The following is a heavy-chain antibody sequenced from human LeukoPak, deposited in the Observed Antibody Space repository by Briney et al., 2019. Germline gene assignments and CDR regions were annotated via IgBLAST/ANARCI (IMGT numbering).Heavy chain of an antibody. CDR1: GFTFSSYG. Sequence: GGSLRLSCAASGFTFSSYGMSWVRQAPGKGLGWVSAIGGRDGSTYYADSVKGRFTISRDNSKNTLYVQMNSLRAEDTAVYYCAKGHYYGSGSLDYWGQGTLVTVSS. J-gene: IGHJ4*02. V-gene: IGHV3-23*01. D-gene: IGHD3-10*01. CDR2: IGGRDGST. CDR3: AKGHYYGSGSLDY.